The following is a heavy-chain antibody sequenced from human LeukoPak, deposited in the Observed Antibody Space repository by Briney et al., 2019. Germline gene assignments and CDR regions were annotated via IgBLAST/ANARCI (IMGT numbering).Heavy chain of an antibody. CDR1: GVSMSSYY. V-gene: IGHV4-59*01. J-gene: IGHJ4*02. CDR3: ARDREKDNYFDY. CDR2: IYYSGST. Sequence: SETLSRTCTVAGVSMSSYYWSWIRQPPGNVLELIGYIYYSGSTNYNPSFKSRVTISVDTYKNQFSLNLSSVTAAATAVSYYARDREKDNYFDYWGQGTLVTVSS. D-gene: IGHD2-15*01.